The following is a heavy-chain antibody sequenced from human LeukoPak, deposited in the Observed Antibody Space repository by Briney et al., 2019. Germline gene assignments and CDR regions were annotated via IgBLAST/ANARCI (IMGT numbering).Heavy chain of an antibody. D-gene: IGHD2-15*01. J-gene: IGHJ4*02. CDR3: AIRPGWRDTFDY. CDR1: GFTFDDYA. V-gene: IGHV3-9*01. Sequence: SLRLSCAASGFTFDDYAMHWVRQAPGKGLEWVSGISWNSGSIGYADSVKGRFTISRDNAKNSLYLQMNSLRAEDTAVYYCAIRPGWRDTFDYWGQGTLVTVSS. CDR2: ISWNSGSI.